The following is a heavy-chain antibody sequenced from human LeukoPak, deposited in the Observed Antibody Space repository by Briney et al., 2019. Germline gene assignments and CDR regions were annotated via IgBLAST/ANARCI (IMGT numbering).Heavy chain of an antibody. V-gene: IGHV3-30*18. J-gene: IGHJ4*02. CDR3: AKDPPYYDFWSGYPGLGDY. D-gene: IGHD3-3*01. CDR1: GFTFSSYG. CDR2: ISYDGSNK. Sequence: GGSLRLSCAASGFTFSSYGMPWVRQAPGKGLEWVAVISYDGSNKYYADSVKGRFTISRDNSKNTLYLQMNSLRAEDTAVYYCAKDPPYYDFWSGYPGLGDYWGQGTLVTVSS.